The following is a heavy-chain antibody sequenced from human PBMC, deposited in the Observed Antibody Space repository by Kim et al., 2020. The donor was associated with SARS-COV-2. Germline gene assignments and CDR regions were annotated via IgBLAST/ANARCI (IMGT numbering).Heavy chain of an antibody. V-gene: IGHV3-48*02. Sequence: GGSLRLSCAASEFTFSNYRMNWVRQAPGNGLEWISAISSSPSSILYADSVKGRFSGSRDNAKKSVYLQMKSLRDEDTAVYYCARETDEYDYGYRYFDHWG. J-gene: IGHJ4*01. CDR2: ISSSPSSI. CDR3: ARETDEYDYGYRYFDH. CDR1: EFTFSNYR. D-gene: IGHD5-18*01.